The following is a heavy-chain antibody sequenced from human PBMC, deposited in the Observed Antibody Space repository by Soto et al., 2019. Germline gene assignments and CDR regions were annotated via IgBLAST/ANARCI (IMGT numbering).Heavy chain of an antibody. Sequence: GGSLRLSCAASGFTFSDYYMSWIRQAPGKGLEWVSYISSSGSTIYYADSVKGRFTISRDNAKNSLYLQMNSLRAEDTAVYYCARALYSSSWYRPSVWPDDAFDIWGQGTMVTVSS. D-gene: IGHD6-13*01. CDR2: ISSSGSTI. CDR3: ARALYSSSWYRPSVWPDDAFDI. CDR1: GFTFSDYY. J-gene: IGHJ3*02. V-gene: IGHV3-11*01.